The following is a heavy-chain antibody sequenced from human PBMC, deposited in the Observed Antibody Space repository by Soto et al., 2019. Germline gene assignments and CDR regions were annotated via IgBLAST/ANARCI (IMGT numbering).Heavy chain of an antibody. J-gene: IGHJ4*02. CDR1: GYTFTSYY. V-gene: IGHV1-46*01. D-gene: IGHD3-16*02. Sequence: QVQLVQSGPEVKKPGASVKVSCKASGYTFTSYYMHWVRQAPGQGPEWMGIFNPSGGSTTYAQKFQGRVTMTGDTSTSTVYMELSSLRSEDTAVYYCARVRDYVWGSYRYSLDYWGQGTLVTVSS. CDR2: FNPSGGST. CDR3: ARVRDYVWGSYRYSLDY.